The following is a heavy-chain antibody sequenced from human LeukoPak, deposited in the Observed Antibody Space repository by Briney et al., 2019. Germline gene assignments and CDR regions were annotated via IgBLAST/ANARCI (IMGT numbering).Heavy chain of an antibody. CDR1: GFTFDDYD. CDR3: ARTKEMASISYFDS. J-gene: IGHJ4*02. Sequence: GGSLRLSCAASGFTFDDYDMNRVRQAPGKGLEWVAGINWNGGRTGYGDSVKGRFTISRDNAKNSLYLQMNSLRAEDTAVYYCARTKEMASISYFDSWGQGTLVTVSS. D-gene: IGHD5-24*01. V-gene: IGHV3-20*04. CDR2: INWNGGRT.